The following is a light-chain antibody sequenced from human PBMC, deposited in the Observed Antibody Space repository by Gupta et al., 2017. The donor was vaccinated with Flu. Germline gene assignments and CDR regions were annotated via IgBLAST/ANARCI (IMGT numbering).Light chain of an antibody. J-gene: IGLJ1*01. Sequence: VTITCTGSSSNILGDNDVHWYQQLPATAPNLLIYGNSNRPSGVPDRFSGSKSGTSASLAINGLQAEDEADYYCQSYDSSRGGWVFGSGTKLTVL. V-gene: IGLV1-40*01. CDR3: QSYDSSRGGWV. CDR1: SSNILGDND. CDR2: GNS.